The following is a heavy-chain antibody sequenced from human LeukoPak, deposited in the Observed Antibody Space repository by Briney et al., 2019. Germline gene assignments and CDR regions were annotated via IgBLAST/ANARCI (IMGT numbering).Heavy chain of an antibody. Sequence: GGSLRLSCAASGFTFSSYWMSWVRQAPGKGLEWVANIKQDGSEKYYVDSVKGRFTISRDNAKNSLYLQMNSLRAEDTAVYYCARNEFPSRKYTPYYFDYWGQGTLVTVSS. V-gene: IGHV3-7*01. J-gene: IGHJ4*02. CDR3: ARNEFPSRKYTPYYFDY. CDR1: GFTFSSYW. CDR2: IKQDGSEK. D-gene: IGHD1-1*01.